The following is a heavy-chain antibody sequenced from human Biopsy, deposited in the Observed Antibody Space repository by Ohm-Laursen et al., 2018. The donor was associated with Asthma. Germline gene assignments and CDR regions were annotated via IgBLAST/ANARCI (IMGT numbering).Heavy chain of an antibody. V-gene: IGHV4-34*01. J-gene: IGHJ6*02. CDR1: GGSFSSNY. Sequence: PSETLSLTCAVSGGSFSSNYWSWIRQTPGKGLEWLGDTLHSGYTKYNPALSRRLTLSVDTSKNQFSLGLTSVTAADTAVYYCAGGSSSRLSQWELLVAGGKRAHSYYGMDVWGQGTTVTVSS. CDR2: TLHSGYT. CDR3: AGGSSSRLSQWELLVAGGKRAHSYYGMDV. D-gene: IGHD1-26*01.